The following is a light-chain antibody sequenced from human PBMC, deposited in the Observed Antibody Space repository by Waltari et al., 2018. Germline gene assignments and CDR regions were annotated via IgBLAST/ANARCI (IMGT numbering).Light chain of an antibody. Sequence: QSVLTQPPSVSGAPGQRVTISCTGRISNIGAGYDVHWYQHLPGTAPKPRIYRKPNRPSGVPDRFSGSTSGTSASASLAITGLQAGDEADYYCQSYDSSLSGWVFGGGTKVTVL. CDR3: QSYDSSLSGWV. J-gene: IGLJ3*02. CDR1: ISNIGAGYD. CDR2: RKP. V-gene: IGLV1-40*01.